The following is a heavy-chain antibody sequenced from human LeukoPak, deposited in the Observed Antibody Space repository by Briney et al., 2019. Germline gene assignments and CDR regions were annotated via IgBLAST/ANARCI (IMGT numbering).Heavy chain of an antibody. J-gene: IGHJ4*02. CDR1: GGSISSGGYS. CDR3: ARGAYDILTGYYRGMPVGYFDY. V-gene: IGHV4-30-2*01. CDR2: MYHSGST. Sequence: SETLSLTCAVSGGSISSGGYSWSWIRQPPGKGLEWIGYMYHSGSTYYNPSLKSRVTISVDRSKNQFSLKLSPVTAADTAVYYCARGAYDILTGYYRGMPVGYFDYWGQGTLVTVSS. D-gene: IGHD3-9*01.